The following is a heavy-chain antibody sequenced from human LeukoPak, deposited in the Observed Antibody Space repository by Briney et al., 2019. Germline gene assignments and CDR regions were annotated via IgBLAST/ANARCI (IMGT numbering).Heavy chain of an antibody. CDR2: IRSDGSNK. V-gene: IGHV3-30*02. CDR3: AKDKGLKYMDV. Sequence: GGSLRLSCTVSGLTFSDKGMHWVRQAPGKGLEWVAFIRSDGSNKDYADSVKGRFTTSRDNSKNTLDLEMNSLRGEDTAVYYCAKDKGLKYMDVWGKGTTVTISS. CDR1: GLTFSDKG. D-gene: IGHD3/OR15-3a*01. J-gene: IGHJ6*03.